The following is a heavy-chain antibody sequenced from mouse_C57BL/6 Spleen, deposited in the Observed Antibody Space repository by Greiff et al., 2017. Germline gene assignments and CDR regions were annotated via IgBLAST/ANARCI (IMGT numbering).Heavy chain of an antibody. Sequence: VKLQRSGAELVKPGASVKISCKASGYAFSSYWMNWVKQRPGKGLEWIGQIYPGDGDTNYNRKFKGKATLTADKSSSTAYMQLSSLTSEDSAVYFCAREGELGSDYWGQGTTLTVSS. CDR3: AREGELGSDY. V-gene: IGHV1-80*01. J-gene: IGHJ2*01. D-gene: IGHD4-1*01. CDR2: IYPGDGDT. CDR1: GYAFSSYW.